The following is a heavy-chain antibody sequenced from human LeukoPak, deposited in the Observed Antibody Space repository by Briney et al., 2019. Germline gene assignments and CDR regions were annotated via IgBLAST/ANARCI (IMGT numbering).Heavy chain of an antibody. CDR1: GFTFSSYG. CDR3: AAPTGGIVGWLVLDFDY. V-gene: IGHV3-30*02. CDR2: IRYDGSNK. Sequence: QPGGSLRLSCAASGFTFSSYGMHWVRQAPGKGLEWVAFIRYDGSNKYYADSVKGRFTISRDNSKNTLYLQMKSLRAEDTAVYYCAAPTGGIVGWLVLDFDYWGQGTLVTVSS. D-gene: IGHD6-19*01. J-gene: IGHJ4*02.